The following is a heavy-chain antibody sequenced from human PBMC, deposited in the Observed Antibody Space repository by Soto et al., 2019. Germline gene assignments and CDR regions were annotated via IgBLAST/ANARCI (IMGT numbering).Heavy chain of an antibody. V-gene: IGHV1-69*13. CDR1: GGTFSSYS. Sequence: ASVKVSCKASGGTFSSYSMSWVRQAPGQGLEWMGGIIPIFGTANYAQKFQGRVTITADESTSTAYMELSSLRSEDTAVYYCASGPAIEAPDYWGQGTLVTVSS. CDR2: IIPIFGTA. J-gene: IGHJ4*02. CDR3: ASGPAIEAPDY.